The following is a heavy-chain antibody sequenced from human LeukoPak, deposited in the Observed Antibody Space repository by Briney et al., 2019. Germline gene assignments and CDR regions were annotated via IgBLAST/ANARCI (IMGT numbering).Heavy chain of an antibody. CDR1: GFTFDDYA. D-gene: IGHD6-19*01. CDR2: VSWNSGSI. J-gene: IGHJ6*03. CDR3: AKAVAPCSYMDV. Sequence: GGSLRLSCAASGFTFDDYAMHWVRQAPGKGLEWVSGVSWNSGSIGYADSVKGRFTISRDNAKNSLYLQMNSLRAEDMALYYCAKAVAPCSYMDVWGKGTTVTVSS. V-gene: IGHV3-9*03.